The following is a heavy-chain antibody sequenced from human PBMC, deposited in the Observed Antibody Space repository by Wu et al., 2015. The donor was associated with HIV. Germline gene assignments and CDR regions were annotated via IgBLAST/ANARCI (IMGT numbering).Heavy chain of an antibody. J-gene: IGHJ3*02. V-gene: IGHV1-8*01. CDR3: AREFQQLVAGYYAFDI. D-gene: IGHD6-13*01. CDR1: GYTFTSYD. Sequence: QVQLVQSGAEVKKPGASVKVSCKASGYTFTSYDINWVRQATGQGLEWMGWMNPNSGNTGYAQKFQGRVTMTRNTSISTAYMELSSLRSEDTAVYYCAREFQQLVAGYYAFDIWGQGDNGHRLF. CDR2: MNPNSGNT.